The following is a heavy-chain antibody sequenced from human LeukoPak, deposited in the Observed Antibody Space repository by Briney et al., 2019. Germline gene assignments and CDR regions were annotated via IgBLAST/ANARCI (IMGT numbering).Heavy chain of an antibody. CDR2: IYYSGST. D-gene: IGHD3-22*01. V-gene: IGHV4-59*01. J-gene: IGHJ4*02. Sequence: SETLSLTCTVSGGSISSYYWSWIRQPPGKGLEWIGYIYYSGSTNYNPSLKSRVTISVDTSKNQFSLKLSSVTAADTAVYYCARATPGGDDSGPFDYWGQGTLVTVSS. CDR3: ARATPGGDDSGPFDY. CDR1: GGSISSYY.